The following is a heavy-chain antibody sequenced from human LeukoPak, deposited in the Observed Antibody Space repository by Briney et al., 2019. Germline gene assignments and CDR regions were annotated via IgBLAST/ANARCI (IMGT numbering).Heavy chain of an antibody. CDR3: ARFPWFEESYYYYYGMDV. CDR1: GYTFTSYD. D-gene: IGHD3-10*01. Sequence: ASVKVSCKASGYTFTSYDINWVRQATGQGLEWMGWMNPNSGNTGYAQKFQGRVTMTRNTSISTAYMELSSLRSEDTAVYYCARFPWFEESYYYYYGMDVWGQGTTVTVSS. CDR2: MNPNSGNT. J-gene: IGHJ6*02. V-gene: IGHV1-8*01.